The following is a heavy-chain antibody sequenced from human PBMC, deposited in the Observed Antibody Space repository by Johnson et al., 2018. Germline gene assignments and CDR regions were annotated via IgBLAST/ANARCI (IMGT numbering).Heavy chain of an antibody. D-gene: IGHD2-15*01. CDR3: EKDGVDCSGGSCYDEDDYYYYYDMDV. CDR1: GFSFSNYG. J-gene: IGHJ6*03. CDR2: ISYDVSNK. V-gene: IGHV3-30*18. Sequence: QVQLVQSGGGVVQPGRSLRLSCAASGFSFSNYGMHWVRQAPGKGLEWVAVISYDVSNKYYADSVKGRFNISRDKSKNTLYLQMNSLRAEETAVYYCEKDGVDCSGGSCYDEDDYYYYYDMDVWGKGTTGTVSS.